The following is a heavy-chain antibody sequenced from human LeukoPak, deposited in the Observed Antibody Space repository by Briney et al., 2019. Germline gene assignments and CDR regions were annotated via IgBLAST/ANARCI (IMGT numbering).Heavy chain of an antibody. D-gene: IGHD3-9*01. CDR2: ISGSGGST. Sequence: GGSLRLSCAASGFTFSSYAMSWVRQAPGKGLEWVSAISGSGGSTYYAESVKGRFTISRDNSKNTLYLQMNSLRAEDTAVYYYAKAGDAYDILTGYDYWGQGTLVTVSS. CDR1: GFTFSSYA. V-gene: IGHV3-23*01. CDR3: AKAGDAYDILTGYDY. J-gene: IGHJ4*02.